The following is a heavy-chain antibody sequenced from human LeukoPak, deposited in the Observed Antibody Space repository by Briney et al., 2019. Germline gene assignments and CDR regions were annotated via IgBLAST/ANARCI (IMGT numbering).Heavy chain of an antibody. Sequence: GESLRLSCAASGFTFSAYWMTWVRQAPGKGLAWVANIIEGGDVKYYVDSVKGRFTISRDNSKNTLYLQMNSLRAEDTAVYYCARASVEMATGHAFDIWSQGTMVTVSS. CDR3: ARASVEMATGHAFDI. V-gene: IGHV3-7*03. CDR2: IIEGGDVK. D-gene: IGHD5-24*01. CDR1: GFTFSAYW. J-gene: IGHJ3*02.